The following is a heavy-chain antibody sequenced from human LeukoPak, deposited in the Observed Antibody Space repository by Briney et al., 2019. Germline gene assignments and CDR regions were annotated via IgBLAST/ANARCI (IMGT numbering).Heavy chain of an antibody. CDR3: AAEAAAGDY. V-gene: IGHV4-61*02. J-gene: IGHJ4*02. D-gene: IGHD6-25*01. CDR1: GGSISSSSYY. Sequence: SETLSLTCTVSGGSISSSSYYWSWIRQPAGKGLEWIGRIYTSGSTNYNPSLKSRVTMSVDTPKNQFSLKLSSVTAADTAVYYCAAEAAAGDYWGQGTLVTVSS. CDR2: IYTSGST.